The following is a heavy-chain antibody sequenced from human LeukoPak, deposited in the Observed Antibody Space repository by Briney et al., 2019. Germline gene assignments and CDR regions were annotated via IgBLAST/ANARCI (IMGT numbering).Heavy chain of an antibody. Sequence: GGSLRLSCTASGFTFSDYSMNWFRQAPGKGLDWVSYITSSGNTIYYADSVKGRFTISRDNAKNSLYLQTNSLNAEDSAVYYCERVVGNGPGGHFDYWGQGTLVSVSS. V-gene: IGHV3-48*01. CDR3: ERVVGNGPGGHFDY. D-gene: IGHD2-15*01. CDR2: ITSSGNTI. J-gene: IGHJ4*02. CDR1: GFTFSDYS.